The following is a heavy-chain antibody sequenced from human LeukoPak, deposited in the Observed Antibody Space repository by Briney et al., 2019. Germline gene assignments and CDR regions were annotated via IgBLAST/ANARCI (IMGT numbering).Heavy chain of an antibody. J-gene: IGHJ3*02. CDR1: GGSISSYY. V-gene: IGHV4-4*07. D-gene: IGHD3-9*01. Sequence: SETLSLTCTVSGGSISSYYWSWIRQPAGKGLGWIGRIYTSGSTNYNPSLKSRVTMSVGTSKNQFSLKLSSVTAADTAVYYCARDYDILTGYYGGDAFDIWGQGTMVTVSS. CDR3: ARDYDILTGYYGGDAFDI. CDR2: IYTSGST.